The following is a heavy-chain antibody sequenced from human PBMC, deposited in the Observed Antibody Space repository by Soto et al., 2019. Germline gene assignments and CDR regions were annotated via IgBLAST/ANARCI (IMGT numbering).Heavy chain of an antibody. Sequence: ASVKVSCKASGYTFTTYGISWVRQAPGQGLEWMGWISTYNGDTNYAQKLQGRVTMTTDTSTSTAYMELRSLRSDDTAVYYCARPYCSTTSCHNWFDPWGQGTLVTVSS. J-gene: IGHJ5*02. CDR3: ARPYCSTTSCHNWFDP. V-gene: IGHV1-18*01. CDR2: ISTYNGDT. CDR1: GYTFTTYG. D-gene: IGHD2-2*01.